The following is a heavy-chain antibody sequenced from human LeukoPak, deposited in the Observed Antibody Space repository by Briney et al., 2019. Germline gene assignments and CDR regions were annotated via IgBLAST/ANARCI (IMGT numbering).Heavy chain of an antibody. V-gene: IGHV3-23*01. Sequence: SGGSLRLSCAASGFTFSSYGMSWVRQAPGKGLEWVSAISGSGGSTYYADSVKGRFTISRDNSKNTLYLQMNSLRAEDTAVYYCAKDSNYYGSGSYYSRYYFDYWGQGTLVTVSS. J-gene: IGHJ4*02. CDR3: AKDSNYYGSGSYYSRYYFDY. D-gene: IGHD3-10*01. CDR1: GFTFSSYG. CDR2: ISGSGGST.